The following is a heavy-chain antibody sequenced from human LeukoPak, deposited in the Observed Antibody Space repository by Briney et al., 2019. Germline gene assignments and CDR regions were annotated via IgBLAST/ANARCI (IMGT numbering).Heavy chain of an antibody. CDR1: GFAFSGYS. CDR3: ARDGDGNFDY. CDR2: ISYSSYTI. D-gene: IGHD4-17*01. Sequence: PGGSLRLSCAASGFAFSGYSMNWIRQAPGKGLEWVAYISYSSYTIHYADSVKGRFTISRDNAKNSLYLQMSSLRAEDTAIYYYARDGDGNFDYWGQGTLVTVSS. V-gene: IGHV3-48*04. J-gene: IGHJ4*02.